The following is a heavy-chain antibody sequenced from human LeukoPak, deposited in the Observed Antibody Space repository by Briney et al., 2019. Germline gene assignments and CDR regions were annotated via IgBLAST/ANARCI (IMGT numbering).Heavy chain of an antibody. CDR3: ARDRGGRTGLDD. CDR1: GITFSRSW. J-gene: IGHJ4*02. D-gene: IGHD2-15*01. Sequence: GGSLRLSCAASGITFSRSWMSCVRQAPGKGLEWVAFIKEDGSEKYYVDSVKGRFTISRDNAENSLYLQMNSLRAEDTAVYYCARDRGGRTGLDDWGQGTLVTVSS. CDR2: IKEDGSEK. V-gene: IGHV3-7*04.